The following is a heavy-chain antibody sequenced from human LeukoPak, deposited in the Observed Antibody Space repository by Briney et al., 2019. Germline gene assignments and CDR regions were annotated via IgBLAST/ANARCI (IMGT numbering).Heavy chain of an antibody. V-gene: IGHV1-69*01. CDR1: GGTFSSYA. CDR3: ASGGIAVAKPFDY. Sequence: SVTVSCKASGGTFSSYAISWVRPAPGQGLEWMGGIIPIFGTANYAQRFQGGVTITADESTRTAYMELSSLRSEGTAVYYCASGGIAVAKPFDYWGQGTLVTVSS. J-gene: IGHJ4*02. D-gene: IGHD6-19*01. CDR2: IIPIFGTA.